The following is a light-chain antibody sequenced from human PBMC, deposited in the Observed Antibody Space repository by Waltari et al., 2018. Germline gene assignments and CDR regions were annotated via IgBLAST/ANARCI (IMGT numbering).Light chain of an antibody. J-gene: IGLJ2*01. CDR2: DVF. CDR1: SRDIGANDY. V-gene: IGLV2-14*03. Sequence: QSALTQPASVSRSPGQSITIPCTGTSRDIGANDYVSWYQQHPGKAPQLIIFDVFKRPSGISIRFSGSKSDNTASLTISGLQAEDEADYYCSSYTRSSRLVFGGGTKLVVL. CDR3: SSYTRSSRLV.